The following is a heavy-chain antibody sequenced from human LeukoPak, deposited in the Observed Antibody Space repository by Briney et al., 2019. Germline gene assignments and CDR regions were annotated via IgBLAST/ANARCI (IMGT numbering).Heavy chain of an antibody. V-gene: IGHV3-9*03. D-gene: IGHD3-22*01. CDR1: GFTFDDYA. CDR2: ISWNSGSI. CDR3: AKGYYYDSSGYPYYFDY. Sequence: PGRSLRLSCAASGFTFDDYAMHWVRHAPGKGLEWVSGISWNSGSIGYADSVKGRFTISRDNAKNSLYLQMNSLRAEDMALYYCAKGYYYDSSGYPYYFDYWGQGTLVTVSS. J-gene: IGHJ4*02.